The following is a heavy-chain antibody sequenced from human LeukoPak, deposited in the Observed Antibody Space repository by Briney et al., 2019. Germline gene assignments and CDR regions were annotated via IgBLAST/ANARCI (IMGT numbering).Heavy chain of an antibody. J-gene: IGHJ5*02. CDR3: AREVVMLTFGGVIRKFFDP. Sequence: SETLSLTCAVSGGSISSGGYSWRWIRQPPGKGLEWIGYIYHGGSTYYNPSLKSRVTISVDRSKNQFSLKLSSVTAADTAVYYCAREVVMLTFGGVIRKFFDPWGQGTLVTVSS. V-gene: IGHV4-30-2*01. CDR1: GGSISSGGYS. CDR2: IYHGGST. D-gene: IGHD3-16*02.